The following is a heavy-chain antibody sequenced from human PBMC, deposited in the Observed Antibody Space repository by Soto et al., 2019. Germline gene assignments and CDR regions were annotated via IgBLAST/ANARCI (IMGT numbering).Heavy chain of an antibody. V-gene: IGHV1-2*02. J-gene: IGHJ6*02. CDR3: ARDRGITRFGVADYGMDV. CDR2: INPNSGGT. Sequence: GASVKVSCRASGYTFTGYYMHWVRQAPGQGLEWMGWINPNSGGTNYAQKFQGRVTMTRETSISTAYMELSRLRSDETAVYYCARDRGITRFGVADYGMDVWGQGNTVTVSS. D-gene: IGHD3-3*01. CDR1: GYTFTGYY.